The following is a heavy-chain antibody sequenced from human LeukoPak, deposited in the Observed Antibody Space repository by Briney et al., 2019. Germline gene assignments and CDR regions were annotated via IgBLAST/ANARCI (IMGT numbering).Heavy chain of an antibody. CDR1: GYSFSNHY. V-gene: IGHV1-46*01. J-gene: IGHJ4*02. Sequence: ASVKVSCMASGYSFSNHYVHWVRQAPGQGLEWMGIINPSGGSTQYAQKFQARVTLSRDTSTSAIYMELSSLTSEDTAVYYCARATFHDISTGYSNPHFDYWGQGTLVTVSS. CDR2: INPSGGST. D-gene: IGHD3-9*01. CDR3: ARATFHDISTGYSNPHFDY.